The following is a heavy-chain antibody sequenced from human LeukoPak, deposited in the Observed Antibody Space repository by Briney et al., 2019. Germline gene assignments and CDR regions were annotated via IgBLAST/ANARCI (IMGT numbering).Heavy chain of an antibody. V-gene: IGHV4-39*01. J-gene: IGHJ5*02. CDR2: IYYSGST. CDR3: ARSSGYSSSGGLNWFDT. CDR1: GDSISSSNW. Sequence: PSETLSLTCTVSGDSISSSNWWSWVRQPPGKGLEWIGSIYYSGSTYYNPSLKSRVTISVDTSKNQFSLKLSSVTAADTAVYYCARSSGYSSSGGLNWFDTWGQGTLVTVSS. D-gene: IGHD6-13*01.